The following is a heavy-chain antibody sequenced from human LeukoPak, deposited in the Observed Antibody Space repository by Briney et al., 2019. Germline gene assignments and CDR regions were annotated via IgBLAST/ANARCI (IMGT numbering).Heavy chain of an antibody. CDR3: ARDERWIQFNY. J-gene: IGHJ4*02. CDR2: IVGSGVTT. V-gene: IGHV3-23*01. CDR1: GFTFSSDW. D-gene: IGHD5-18*01. Sequence: GGSLRLSCAVSGFTFSSDWMIWVRQAPGKGLEWVSGIVGSGVTTYYADSVKGRFTISRDNSKNTLYLHMNGLRVEDTAIYYCARDERWIQFNYWGQGTLVTVSS.